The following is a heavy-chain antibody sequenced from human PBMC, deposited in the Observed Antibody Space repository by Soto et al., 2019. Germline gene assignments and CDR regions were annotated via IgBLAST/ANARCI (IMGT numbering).Heavy chain of an antibody. J-gene: IGHJ4*02. V-gene: IGHV5-51*01. Sequence: GESLKISCKGSGYSFSTYWIGWVRQMPGKGLEWMGIIYPGDSDTRYSPSFQGHVTISVDESTSTAYLHWSSLKASDTAMYYCARSTRFFDWLLYGLYFDYWGQGTLVTVSS. D-gene: IGHD3-9*01. CDR3: ARSTRFFDWLLYGLYFDY. CDR1: GYSFSTYW. CDR2: IYPGDSDT.